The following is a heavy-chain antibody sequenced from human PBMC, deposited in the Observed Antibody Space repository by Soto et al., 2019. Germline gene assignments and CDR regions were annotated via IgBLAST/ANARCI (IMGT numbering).Heavy chain of an antibody. CDR1: GGSVSSGSYY. D-gene: IGHD3-10*01. CDR3: ARGYYGSGSYYNVDWFDP. Sequence: QVQLQESGPGLVKPSETLPLTCTVSGGSVSSGSYYWSWIRQPPGKGLEWIGYIYYRGSTNYNPSLKSRVTISVDTSKNQFSLKMSSVTAADTAVYYCARGYYGSGSYYNVDWFDPWGQGTLVTVSP. J-gene: IGHJ5*02. V-gene: IGHV4-61*01. CDR2: IYYRGST.